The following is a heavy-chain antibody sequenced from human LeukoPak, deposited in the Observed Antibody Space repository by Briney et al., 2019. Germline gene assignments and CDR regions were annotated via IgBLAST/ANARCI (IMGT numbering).Heavy chain of an antibody. Sequence: SETLSLTCTVSGGSISSYYWSWIRQPPGKGLEWIGYIYYSGSTNYNPSLKSRVTISVDTSKNQFSLKLSSVTAADTAVYYCVRDPYYYDSSGYLFNWFDPWGQGTLVTVSS. CDR2: IYYSGST. D-gene: IGHD3-22*01. V-gene: IGHV4-59*12. CDR3: VRDPYYYDSSGYLFNWFDP. CDR1: GGSISSYY. J-gene: IGHJ5*02.